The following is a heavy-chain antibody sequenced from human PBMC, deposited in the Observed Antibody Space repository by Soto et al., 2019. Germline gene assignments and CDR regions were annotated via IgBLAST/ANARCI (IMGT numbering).Heavy chain of an antibody. V-gene: IGHV4-34*01. CDR3: ARGLGYCSGGSCNPNWFDP. CDR1: GGSFSGYY. Sequence: QVQLQQWGAGLLKPSETLSLTCAVYGGSFSGYYWSWIRQPPGKGLEWIGEINHSGSTNYNPSLKSRVTISVDTSKNQFSLKLSSVTAADTAVYYCARGLGYCSGGSCNPNWFDPWGQGTLVTVSS. CDR2: INHSGST. D-gene: IGHD2-15*01. J-gene: IGHJ5*02.